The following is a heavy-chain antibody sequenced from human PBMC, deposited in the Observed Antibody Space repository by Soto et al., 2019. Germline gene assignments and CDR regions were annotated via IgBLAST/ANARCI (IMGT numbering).Heavy chain of an antibody. CDR3: AYSGYSSSWFYGMDV. D-gene: IGHD6-13*01. CDR1: GYTFTGYY. CDR2: INPNSGGT. V-gene: IGHV1-2*02. J-gene: IGHJ6*02. Sequence: GASVKVSCKASGYTFTGYYMHWVRQAPGQGLEWMGWINPNSGGTNYAQKFQGRVTMTRDTSISTAYMELSRLRSDDTAVYYCAYSGYSSSWFYGMDVWGQGTTVTVSS.